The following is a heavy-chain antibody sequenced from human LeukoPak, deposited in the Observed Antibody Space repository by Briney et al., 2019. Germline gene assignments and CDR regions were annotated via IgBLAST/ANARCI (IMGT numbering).Heavy chain of an antibody. Sequence: SETLSLTCTVSGGSISSYYWSWIRQPPGKGLEWIGYIYYSGSTNYNPSLKSRVTISVDTSKNQFSLKLSSVTAADTAVYYCAGSLRLGASPYYFDYWGQGTLVTVSS. CDR1: GGSISSYY. V-gene: IGHV4-59*01. D-gene: IGHD3-16*01. CDR3: AGSLRLGASPYYFDY. J-gene: IGHJ4*02. CDR2: IYYSGST.